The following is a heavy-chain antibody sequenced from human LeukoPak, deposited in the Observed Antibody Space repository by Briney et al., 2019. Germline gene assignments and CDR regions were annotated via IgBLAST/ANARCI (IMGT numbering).Heavy chain of an antibody. D-gene: IGHD1-26*01. CDR3: AGDSKEWDIYYFDY. CDR2: ISAYNGNT. Sequence: GASVKVSCKASGYTFTSYGISWVRQAPGQGLEWMGWISAYNGNTNYAQKLQGRVTMTTDTSTSTAYMELRSLRSDDTAVYYCAGDSKEWDIYYFDYWGQGTLVTVSS. J-gene: IGHJ4*02. V-gene: IGHV1-18*01. CDR1: GYTFTSYG.